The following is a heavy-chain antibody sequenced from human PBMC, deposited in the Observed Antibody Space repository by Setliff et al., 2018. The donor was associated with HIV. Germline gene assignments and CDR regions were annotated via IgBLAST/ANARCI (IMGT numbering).Heavy chain of an antibody. CDR1: GYTFNNYY. V-gene: IGHV1-46*02. CDR2: IYPSGGKT. D-gene: IGHD3-22*01. CDR3: ARDYFDSSAYHYGFGAFDI. J-gene: IGHJ3*02. Sequence: ASVKVSCKASGYTFNNYYMHWVRQAPGQGLEWMGIIYPSGGKTSYAKKFQGRLTMTRDTSRSTVYMELSSLRSEDTAVYYCARDYFDSSAYHYGFGAFDIWGQGTMVTVSS.